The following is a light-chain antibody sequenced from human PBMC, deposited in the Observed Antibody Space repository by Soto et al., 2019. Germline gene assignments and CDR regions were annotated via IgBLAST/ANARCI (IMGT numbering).Light chain of an antibody. J-gene: IGKJ5*01. CDR2: DAS. CDR1: QSVSTY. Sequence: EIVLTQSPATLSLSPGERATLSFRASQSVSTYLAWYQQKPGQAPRLFIYDASNRATGIPARFSGSGSGTDFTLTISSLEPEDFAVYYCQQYGSSSTFGQGTRLEIK. CDR3: QQYGSSST. V-gene: IGKV3-11*01.